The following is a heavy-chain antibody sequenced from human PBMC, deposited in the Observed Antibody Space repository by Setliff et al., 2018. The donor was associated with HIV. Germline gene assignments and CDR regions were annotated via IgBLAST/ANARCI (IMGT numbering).Heavy chain of an antibody. Sequence: SETLSLTCAVYGGSFNGYYWSWIRQPPGKGLEWIGEVNHSGSTNYDPSLKSRVTISVDTSKNQFSLKLSSVTAADTAVSYCARLTTTYYYDSSAYYHPVWGQGTLVTVSS. D-gene: IGHD3-22*01. CDR2: VNHSGST. V-gene: IGHV4-34*01. CDR3: ARLTTTYYYDSSAYYHPV. J-gene: IGHJ4*02. CDR1: GGSFNGYY.